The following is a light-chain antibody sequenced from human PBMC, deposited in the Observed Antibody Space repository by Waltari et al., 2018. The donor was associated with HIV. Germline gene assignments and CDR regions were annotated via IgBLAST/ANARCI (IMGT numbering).Light chain of an antibody. V-gene: IGLV2-14*01. CDR2: EVT. CDR1: SSDVGGYNY. CDR3: SSYTSSNTVV. Sequence: QSALTQPASVSGSPGQSITISCTGTSSDVGGYNYVSWYQQHPGKAPKVMIYEVTNRPSGVSNRFSGSKSGNTASLTISGLQAEYEADYYCSSYTSSNTVVFGGGTKLTVL. J-gene: IGLJ2*01.